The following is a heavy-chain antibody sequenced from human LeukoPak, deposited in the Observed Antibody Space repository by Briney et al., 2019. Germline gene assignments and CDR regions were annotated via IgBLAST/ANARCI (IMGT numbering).Heavy chain of an antibody. CDR3: ARAQVDTAMPTGS. D-gene: IGHD5-18*01. CDR1: GVTFSDYY. CDR2: ISSSCSTI. J-gene: IGHJ5*02. V-gene: IGHV3-11*01. Sequence: GGSLRLSCAASGVTFSDYYMSWLRRAPGKGLEWVSYISSSCSTIYYADSVKGRLTISRDNAKNSLDLPMNRLRDEHTDVYYCARAQVDTAMPTGSWGQGTLVTVSS.